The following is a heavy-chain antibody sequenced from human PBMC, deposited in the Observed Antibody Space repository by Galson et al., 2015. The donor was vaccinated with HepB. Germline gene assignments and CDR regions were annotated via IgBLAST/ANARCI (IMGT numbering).Heavy chain of an antibody. Sequence: SLRLSCAASGFTVSSNYMSWVRQAPGKGLEWVSVIYSGGSTYYADSVKGRFTISRDNSKNTLYLQMNSLRAEDTAVYYCARDGPRGGATPLGYWGQGTLVTVSS. CDR1: GFTVSSNY. CDR3: ARDGPRGGATPLGY. CDR2: IYSGGST. J-gene: IGHJ4*02. D-gene: IGHD1-26*01. V-gene: IGHV3-53*01.